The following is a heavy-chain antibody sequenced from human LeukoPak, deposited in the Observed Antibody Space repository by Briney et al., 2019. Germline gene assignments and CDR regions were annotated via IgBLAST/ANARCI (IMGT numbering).Heavy chain of an antibody. D-gene: IGHD3-22*01. CDR2: FDPEDGET. Sequence: ASVKVSCKVSGYTLTELSMHWVRQAPGKGLEGMGGFDPEDGETIYAQKFQGRVTMTEDTSTDTAYMELSSLRSEDTAVYYCATGSYDSSGYYDKNAFDIWGQGTMVTVPS. CDR3: ATGSYDSSGYYDKNAFDI. J-gene: IGHJ3*02. V-gene: IGHV1-24*01. CDR1: GYTLTELS.